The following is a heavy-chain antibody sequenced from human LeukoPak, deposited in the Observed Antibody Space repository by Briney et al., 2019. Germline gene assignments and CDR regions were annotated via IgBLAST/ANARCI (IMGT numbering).Heavy chain of an antibody. J-gene: IGHJ4*02. CDR2: ISGGDDIT. CDR1: GFNFANHA. Sequence: GGSLRLSCAASGFNFANHAMSWVRQTPGKGLEWVSVISGGDDITYYADSVKGRFTISRDNSKDTLFLQMHSLRPGDTAVYYCVREDTPATANYWGQGTLVTISS. D-gene: IGHD2-21*02. V-gene: IGHV3-23*01. CDR3: VREDTPATANY.